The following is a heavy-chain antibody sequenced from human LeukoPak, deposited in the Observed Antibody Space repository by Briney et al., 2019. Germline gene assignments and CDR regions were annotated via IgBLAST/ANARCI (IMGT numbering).Heavy chain of an antibody. CDR2: IYYSGST. CDR1: GGSISSYY. V-gene: IGHV4-59*08. D-gene: IGHD6-13*01. J-gene: IGHJ3*02. CDR3: ARPYSSSWYGDAFDI. Sequence: SETLSLTCTVSGGSISSYYWSWIRQPPGKGLEWIGYIYYSGSTNYNPSLKSRVTISVDTSKNQFSLKLSSVTAADTAVYYCARPYSSSWYGDAFDIWGRGTMVTVSS.